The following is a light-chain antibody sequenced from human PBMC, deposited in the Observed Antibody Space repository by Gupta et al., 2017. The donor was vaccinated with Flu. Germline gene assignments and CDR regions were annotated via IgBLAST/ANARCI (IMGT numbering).Light chain of an antibody. CDR2: EAS. CDR3: CSYAGSSTWV. CDR1: SSDVGSYNF. V-gene: IGLV2-23*01. J-gene: IGLJ3*02. Sequence: SALPQPASAPETPRPSSTVSCTRTSSDVGSYNFDSWYQQHPGKAPKLMIYEASKRPSGVSNRFSGSTSGNTASLTISGLQAEDEADYYCCSYAGSSTWVFGGGTNLTVL.